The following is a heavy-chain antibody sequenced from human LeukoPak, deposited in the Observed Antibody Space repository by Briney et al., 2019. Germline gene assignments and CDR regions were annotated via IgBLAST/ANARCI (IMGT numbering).Heavy chain of an antibody. CDR3: AREYYYVSSGDPLIDAFDI. J-gene: IGHJ3*02. V-gene: IGHV1-69*13. CDR2: IIPIFGTA. D-gene: IGHD3-22*01. CDR1: GGTFSSYA. Sequence: SVTVSCTASGGTFSSYAISWVRQAPGQGLEWMGGIIPIFGTANYAQKFQGRVTITADESTSTAYMELSSLRSEDTAVYYCAREYYYVSSGDPLIDAFDIWGQGTMVTVSS.